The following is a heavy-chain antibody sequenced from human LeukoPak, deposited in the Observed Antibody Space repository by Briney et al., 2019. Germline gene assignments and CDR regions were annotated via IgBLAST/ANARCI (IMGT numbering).Heavy chain of an antibody. J-gene: IGHJ4*02. CDR3: ARDMEDTVRSDFDY. CDR1: GYTFTGYY. V-gene: IGHV1-2*02. Sequence: ASVKVSCYASGYTFTGYYMHWVRQAPGQGLEWMGWINPNSGGTNYAQKFQGRVTMTRATSISTAYMELSRLRSDDTAVDYCARDMEDTVRSDFDYWGQGPLVTVSS. D-gene: IGHD4-17*01. CDR2: INPNSGGT.